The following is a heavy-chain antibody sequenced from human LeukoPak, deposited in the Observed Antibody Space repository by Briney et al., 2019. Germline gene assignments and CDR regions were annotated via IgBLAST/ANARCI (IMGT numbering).Heavy chain of an antibody. CDR3: ATETDVQPYYYGSGSYGY. Sequence: VASVKVSCKASGYTFTSYAIQWVRQAPGQRLEWMGWINAGSGHTKSSQKFQGRVTITRDTSASTAYMELSSLRSEDTAVYYCATETDVQPYYYGSGSYGYWGQGTLVTVSS. CDR2: INAGSGHT. V-gene: IGHV1-3*01. CDR1: GYTFTSYA. J-gene: IGHJ4*02. D-gene: IGHD3-10*01.